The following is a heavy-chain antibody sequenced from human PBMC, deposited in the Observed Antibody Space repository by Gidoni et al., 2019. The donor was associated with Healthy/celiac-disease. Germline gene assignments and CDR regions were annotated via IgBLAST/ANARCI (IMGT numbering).Heavy chain of an antibody. Sequence: EVQLLESGGGLVQPGGSLRLSCAAYGFTFSSYAMSWVRQAPGKGLEWVSAISGSGGSTYYADSVKGRFTISRDNSKNTLYLQMNSLRAEDTAVYYCAKPRGSGSYYNYDYWGQGTLVTVSS. CDR2: ISGSGGST. CDR1: GFTFSSYA. V-gene: IGHV3-23*01. J-gene: IGHJ4*02. D-gene: IGHD3-10*01. CDR3: AKPRGSGSYYNYDY.